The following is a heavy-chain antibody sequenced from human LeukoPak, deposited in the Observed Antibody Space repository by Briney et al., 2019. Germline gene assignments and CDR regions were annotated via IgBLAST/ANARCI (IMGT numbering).Heavy chain of an antibody. CDR2: INPRGGGT. J-gene: IGHJ6*02. V-gene: IGHV1-46*01. CDR3: ARGYDLSGAYYYYYGMDV. CDR1: GYTFTSYH. Sequence: GASVKVSCKASGYTFTSYHMHWVRQAPGQGLGWMGIINPRGGGTNYAQKFQGRVTMTRDTSTSTVYMELSSLRSEDTAIYYCARGYDLSGAYYYYYGMDVWGQGTTVTVSS. D-gene: IGHD3-16*01.